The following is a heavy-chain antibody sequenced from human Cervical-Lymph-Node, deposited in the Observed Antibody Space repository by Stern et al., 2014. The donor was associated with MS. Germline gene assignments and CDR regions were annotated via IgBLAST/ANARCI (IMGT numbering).Heavy chain of an antibody. V-gene: IGHV5-51*01. J-gene: IGHJ4*02. CDR1: GYSFTSYW. D-gene: IGHD4-17*01. Sequence: VQLVQSGAEVKKPGESLKISCKGSGYSFTSYWIGWVRQMPGKGLEWMGIIYPGDSDTRYSPSFQGQVTIAADKSISTAYLQWSSLKAADTAMYYCARHVGYGDYLPVLDYWGQGTLVTVSS. CDR3: ARHVGYGDYLPVLDY. CDR2: IYPGDSDT.